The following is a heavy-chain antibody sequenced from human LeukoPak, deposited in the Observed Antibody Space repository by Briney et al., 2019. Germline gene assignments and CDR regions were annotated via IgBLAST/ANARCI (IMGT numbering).Heavy chain of an antibody. CDR3: ARDLSWTVAGYMDV. CDR1: GFTFSSYW. CDR2: IKQDGSEK. Sequence: PGGSLRLSCAASGFTFSSYWMSWVRQAPGKGLECVANIKQDGSEKYYVDSVKGRFTISRDNAKNSLFLQMNSLRAEDTAVYYCARDLSWTVAGYMDVWGKGTTVTVSS. V-gene: IGHV3-7*01. D-gene: IGHD2-15*01. J-gene: IGHJ6*03.